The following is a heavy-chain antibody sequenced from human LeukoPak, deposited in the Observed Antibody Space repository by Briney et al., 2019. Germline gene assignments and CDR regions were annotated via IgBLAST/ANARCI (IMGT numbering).Heavy chain of an antibody. CDR3: ARVRRYSSGWYDYFDY. J-gene: IGHJ4*02. D-gene: IGHD6-19*01. V-gene: IGHV3-33*01. Sequence: GSLSLSCAASGFPFSSYGMHGARQAPGKGLEWVEVIWYDGSNKYYADSVKGRFTISRDNSKNTLYLQMNSLRAEDTAGYYCARVRRYSSGWYDYFDYWGKGTLVTVSS. CDR2: IWYDGSNK. CDR1: GFPFSSYG.